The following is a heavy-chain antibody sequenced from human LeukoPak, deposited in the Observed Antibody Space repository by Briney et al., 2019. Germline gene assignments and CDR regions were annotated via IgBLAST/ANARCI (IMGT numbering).Heavy chain of an antibody. Sequence: GRSLRLSCAASGFTFDDYAMHWVRQVPGQGLEWVSGITWNSGSMGYADSVNGRFTISRDNAKNSLYLQMNSLRAEDMALYYCAKAMSNWNSIDYWGQGTLVTVSS. J-gene: IGHJ4*02. CDR3: AKAMSNWNSIDY. CDR1: GFTFDDYA. V-gene: IGHV3-9*03. D-gene: IGHD1-7*01. CDR2: ITWNSGSM.